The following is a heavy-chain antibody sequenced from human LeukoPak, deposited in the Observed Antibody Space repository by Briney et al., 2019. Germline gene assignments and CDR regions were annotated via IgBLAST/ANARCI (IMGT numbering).Heavy chain of an antibody. Sequence: GASMKVSCKASGYTFTSYGISWVRQAPGQGLEWMGWISAYNGNTNYAQKLQGRVTMTTDTSTSTVYMELRSLRSDDTAVYYCARIVGATWRWFDPWGQGTLVTVSS. J-gene: IGHJ5*02. CDR3: ARIVGATWRWFDP. CDR2: ISAYNGNT. D-gene: IGHD1-26*01. V-gene: IGHV1-18*01. CDR1: GYTFTSYG.